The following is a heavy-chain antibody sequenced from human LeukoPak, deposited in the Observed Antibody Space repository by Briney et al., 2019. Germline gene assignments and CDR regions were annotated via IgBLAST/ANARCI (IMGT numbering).Heavy chain of an antibody. V-gene: IGHV4-61*02. Sequence: SETLSLTCTVSGDSISSGSYYWSWIRQPAGKGLEWIGRIYSSGRINYNLSLKSRVTISVDTSKNQFSLRLNSVTAADTAVYYCARQRLLWFGELSSPHYFDYWGHGILVTVSS. CDR3: ARQRLLWFGELSSPHYFDY. CDR1: GDSISSGSYY. J-gene: IGHJ4*01. CDR2: IYSSGRI. D-gene: IGHD3-10*01.